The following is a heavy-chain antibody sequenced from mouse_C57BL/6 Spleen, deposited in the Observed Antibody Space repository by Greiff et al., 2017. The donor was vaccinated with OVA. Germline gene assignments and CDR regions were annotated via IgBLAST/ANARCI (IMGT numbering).Heavy chain of an antibody. CDR2: ISTGSSTI. J-gene: IGHJ4*01. CDR1: GFTFSDYG. CDR3: ARPNYYGSNIYAMDY. Sequence: EVKLVESGAGLVKPGGSLKLSCAASGFTFSDYGMHWVRQAPEQGLEWVAYISTGSSTIYYADTVKGRSTFSRDNAKNTVFLEMTSLRSEDTAMYYCARPNYYGSNIYAMDYWGQGTSVTVSS. D-gene: IGHD1-1*01. V-gene: IGHV5-17*01.